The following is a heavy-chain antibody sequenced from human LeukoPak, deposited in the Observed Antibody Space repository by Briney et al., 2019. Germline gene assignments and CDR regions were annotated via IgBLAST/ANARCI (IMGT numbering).Heavy chain of an antibody. D-gene: IGHD1-7*01. V-gene: IGHV3-74*01. CDR2: IDSDGAIT. CDR3: ARVRGTIDY. CDR1: GFTLSSYW. Sequence: GGSLRLSCAASGFTLSSYWMHWVRQAPGKGLVSVSRIDSDGAITRYADSVQGRFTISRDNAKNTVYLQMNNLRAEDTAVYYCARVRGTIDYWGQGTLVTVSS. J-gene: IGHJ4*02.